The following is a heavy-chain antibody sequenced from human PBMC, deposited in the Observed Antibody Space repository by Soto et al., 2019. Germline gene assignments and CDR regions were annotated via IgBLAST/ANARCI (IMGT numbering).Heavy chain of an antibody. V-gene: IGHV1-46*03. D-gene: IGHD5-12*01. Sequence: QVQLVQSGAEVKKPGASVKVSCKASGYTFTSYYMHWVRQAPGQGLEWMGIINPSGGSTSYAQKFQGRVTMTRDTSTSTVYMELSSLRSEDTAVYYCARNVEMATIVDPYYFDYWGQGTLVTVSS. CDR2: INPSGGST. CDR1: GYTFTSYY. CDR3: ARNVEMATIVDPYYFDY. J-gene: IGHJ4*02.